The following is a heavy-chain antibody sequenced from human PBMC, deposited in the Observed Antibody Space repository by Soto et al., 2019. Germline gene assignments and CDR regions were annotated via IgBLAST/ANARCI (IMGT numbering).Heavy chain of an antibody. CDR1: GYTFTSYY. Sequence: ASVKVSCKASGYTFTSYYMHWVRQAPGQGLEWMGIINPSGGSTSYAQKFQGRVTMTRDTSTSTVYMELSSLRSEDTAVYYCARDRVAATPYYYYGMDVWGQGTTVTVS. CDR2: INPSGGST. V-gene: IGHV1-46*01. CDR3: ARDRVAATPYYYYGMDV. J-gene: IGHJ6*02. D-gene: IGHD2-15*01.